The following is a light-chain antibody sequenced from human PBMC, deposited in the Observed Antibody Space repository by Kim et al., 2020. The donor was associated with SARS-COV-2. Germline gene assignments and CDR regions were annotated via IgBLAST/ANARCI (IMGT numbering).Light chain of an antibody. Sequence: GQSVTISCTGTSSDLGGYNYVSWYRQHPGKAPKLMIYEVSKRPSGVPDRFSGSKSGNTASLTVSGLQAEDEADYYCSSYAGSNNLVFGGGTQLTVL. CDR2: EVS. J-gene: IGLJ2*01. CDR1: SSDLGGYNY. V-gene: IGLV2-8*01. CDR3: SSYAGSNNLV.